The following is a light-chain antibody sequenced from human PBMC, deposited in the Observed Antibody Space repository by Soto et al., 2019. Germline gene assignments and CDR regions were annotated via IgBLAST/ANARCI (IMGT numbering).Light chain of an antibody. V-gene: IGKV3-20*01. CDR2: DAS. CDR1: QSVSSNY. CDR3: QQYGSSPPMYT. Sequence: EIVLTQSPGTLSLSPGDRATLSCRASQSVSSNYLAWYQKKPAQAPRLLIYDASNRATGMPDRFSGSGSGTDFTLTISRLEPEDFAVYYSQQYGSSPPMYTFGQGTKLEI. J-gene: IGKJ2*01.